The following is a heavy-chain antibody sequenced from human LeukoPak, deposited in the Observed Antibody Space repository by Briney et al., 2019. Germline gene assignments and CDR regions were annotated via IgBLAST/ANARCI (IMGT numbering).Heavy chain of an antibody. Sequence: ASVKASCKASGYTFTGYYMHWVRQAPGQGLEWMGWINPNSGGTNYAQKFQGRVTMTRDTSISTAYMELSRLRSDDTAVYYCAREGITMVRGVHYYYYGMDVWGQGTTVTVSS. J-gene: IGHJ6*02. V-gene: IGHV1-2*02. CDR1: GYTFTGYY. D-gene: IGHD3-10*01. CDR2: INPNSGGT. CDR3: AREGITMVRGVHYYYYGMDV.